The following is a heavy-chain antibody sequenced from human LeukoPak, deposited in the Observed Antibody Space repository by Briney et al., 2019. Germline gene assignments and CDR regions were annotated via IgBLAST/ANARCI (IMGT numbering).Heavy chain of an antibody. CDR1: GFTFSNAW. CDR3: AKGGGSGYDPNWFDP. CDR2: ISYDGSNK. V-gene: IGHV3-30*18. Sequence: GGSLRLSCAASGFTFSNAWMSWVRQAPGKGLEWVAVISYDGSNKYYADSVKGRFTISRDNSKNTLYLQMNSLRAEDTAVYYCAKGGGSGYDPNWFDPWGQGTLVTVSS. D-gene: IGHD5-12*01. J-gene: IGHJ5*02.